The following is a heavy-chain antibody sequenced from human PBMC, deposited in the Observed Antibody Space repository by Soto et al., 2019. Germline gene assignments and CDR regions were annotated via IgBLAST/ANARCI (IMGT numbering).Heavy chain of an antibody. J-gene: IGHJ6*02. CDR3: ARDGGGYYYGMHV. Sequence: SETLSLTCTVSGGSISSYYWSWIRQPPGKGLEWIGYIYYSGSTNYNPSLKSRVTISVDTSKNQFSLKLSSVTAADTAVYYCARDGGGYYYGMHVWGQGTTVTVSS. CDR1: GGSISSYY. CDR2: IYYSGST. V-gene: IGHV4-59*01. D-gene: IGHD3-16*01.